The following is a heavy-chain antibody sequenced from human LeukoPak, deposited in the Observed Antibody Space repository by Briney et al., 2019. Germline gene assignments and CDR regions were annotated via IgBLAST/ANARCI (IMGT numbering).Heavy chain of an antibody. CDR1: GGSISSSSYY. D-gene: IGHD3-16*02. Sequence: PSETLSLTCTVSGGSISSSSYYWGWIRQPPGKGLEWIGSIYYSGSTYYNPSLKSRVTISVDTSKNQFSLKLSSVTAADTAVYYCAGKGFIFSHLFDPWGQGTLVTVSS. V-gene: IGHV4-39*01. CDR2: IYYSGST. J-gene: IGHJ5*02. CDR3: AGKGFIFSHLFDP.